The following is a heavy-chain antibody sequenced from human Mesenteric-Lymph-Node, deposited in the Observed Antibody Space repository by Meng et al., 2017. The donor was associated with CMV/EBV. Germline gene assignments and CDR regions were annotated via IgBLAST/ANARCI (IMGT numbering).Heavy chain of an antibody. D-gene: IGHD2-21*01. CDR3: ARGKNIVVVNYYFDY. J-gene: IGHJ4*02. Sequence: GGSLRLSCAASGFTFSTFSMNWVRQAPGKGLEWISYITSSSATIYHSDSVKGRFTISRDNSRNSLYLQMNSLRAEDTAVYYCARGKNIVVVNYYFDYWGQGTLVTVSS. V-gene: IGHV3-48*04. CDR2: ITSSSATI. CDR1: GFTFSTFS.